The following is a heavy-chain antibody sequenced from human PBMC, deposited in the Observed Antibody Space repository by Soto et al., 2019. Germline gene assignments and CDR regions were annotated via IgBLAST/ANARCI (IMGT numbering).Heavy chain of an antibody. J-gene: IGHJ5*02. Sequence: SETLSLTCTVSGGSISSGDYYWSWIRQPPGKGLEWIGYIYYSGSSYYNPSLKSRVTISVDTSKNQFSLKLSSVTAADTAVYYCARVQDITMARGVIITVKWFDPWGQGTLVTVSS. CDR3: ARVQDITMARGVIITVKWFDP. CDR2: IYYSGSS. V-gene: IGHV4-30-4*01. CDR1: GGSISSGDYY. D-gene: IGHD3-10*01.